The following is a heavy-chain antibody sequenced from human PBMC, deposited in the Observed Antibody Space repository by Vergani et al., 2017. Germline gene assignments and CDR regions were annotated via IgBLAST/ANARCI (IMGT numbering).Heavy chain of an antibody. CDR1: GFSLSTSGVG. Sequence: QITLKESGPTLVKPTQTLTLTCTFSGFSLSTSGVGVGWIRQPPGKALEWLALIYWNDAKRYSPSLKSRLTITKDTSKNQVFLTMTNMNPVDTATYFCARIRDRPAIAGAGDFDYWGQGTLVTVSA. D-gene: IGHD6-13*01. CDR2: IYWNDAK. V-gene: IGHV2-5*01. J-gene: IGHJ4*02. CDR3: ARIRDRPAIAGAGDFDY.